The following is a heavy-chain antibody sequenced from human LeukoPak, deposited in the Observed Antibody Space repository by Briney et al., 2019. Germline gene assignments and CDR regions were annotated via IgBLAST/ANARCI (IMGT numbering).Heavy chain of an antibody. CDR2: MNPNSGNT. J-gene: IGHJ4*02. V-gene: IGHV1-8*01. CDR1: GYTFTSYD. CDR3: ARRRYKWNYRGGFDY. Sequence: GASVKDSCKASGYTFTSYDINWVRQASGQGREWMGWMNPNSGNTGYAQKFQGRVTMTRNTSISTAYMELSSLRSEDMAVYYCARRRYKWNYRGGFDYWGQGTLVTVSS. D-gene: IGHD1-7*01.